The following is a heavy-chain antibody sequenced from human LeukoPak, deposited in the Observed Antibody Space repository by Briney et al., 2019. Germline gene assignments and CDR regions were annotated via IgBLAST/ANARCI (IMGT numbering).Heavy chain of an antibody. V-gene: IGHV3-11*01. CDR2: ISSSGSTI. CDR1: GFTFSDYY. Sequence: GGSLRLSCAASGFTFSDYYMSWIRQAPGKGLEWVSYISSSGSTIYYADSVKGRFTISRDNAKNSLYLQMNSLGAEDTAVHYCATRSRRGSYTFDYWGQGTLVTVSS. D-gene: IGHD1-26*01. CDR3: ATRSRRGSYTFDY. J-gene: IGHJ4*01.